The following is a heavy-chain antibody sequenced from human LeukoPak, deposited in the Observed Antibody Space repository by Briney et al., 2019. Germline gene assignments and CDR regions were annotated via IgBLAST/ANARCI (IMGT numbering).Heavy chain of an antibody. CDR1: GFTFGDYG. V-gene: IGHV3-20*04. CDR2: INWNGGST. J-gene: IGHJ3*02. Sequence: PGGSLGLSCAASGFTFGDYGMSWVRQAPGKGLEWVSGINWNGGSTGYADSVKGRFTISRDNAKNSLYLQVSSLRAEDTAWYYCARGQNYYGSGSQTFDIWGQGTMVTVSS. D-gene: IGHD3-10*01. CDR3: ARGQNYYGSGSQTFDI.